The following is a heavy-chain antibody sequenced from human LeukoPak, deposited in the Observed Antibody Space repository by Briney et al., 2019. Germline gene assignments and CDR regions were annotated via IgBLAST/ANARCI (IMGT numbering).Heavy chain of an antibody. Sequence: GGSLRLSCAASGFTFSSYAMHWVRQAPGKGLEWVAVISYDGSNKYYADSVKGRFTISRDNSKNTLYLQMNSLRAKDTAVYYCARDRVPDYYDSSGYPEPGAFDIWGQGTMVTVSS. CDR2: ISYDGSNK. V-gene: IGHV3-30-3*01. CDR1: GFTFSSYA. CDR3: ARDRVPDYYDSSGYPEPGAFDI. D-gene: IGHD3-22*01. J-gene: IGHJ3*02.